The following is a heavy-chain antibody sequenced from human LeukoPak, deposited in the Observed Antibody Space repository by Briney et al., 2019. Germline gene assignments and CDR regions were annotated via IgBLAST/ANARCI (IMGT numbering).Heavy chain of an antibody. Sequence: GASVKVSCEASGYTSTSYGISKVRQAPGQGLDWMGWISAYNGNTNYAQKLQGRVTMTTDTSTSTAYMELRSLRSDDTAVYYCARERWSDFWSGADYWGQGTLVTVSS. D-gene: IGHD3-3*01. V-gene: IGHV1-18*01. J-gene: IGHJ4*02. CDR3: ARERWSDFWSGADY. CDR1: GYTSTSYG. CDR2: ISAYNGNT.